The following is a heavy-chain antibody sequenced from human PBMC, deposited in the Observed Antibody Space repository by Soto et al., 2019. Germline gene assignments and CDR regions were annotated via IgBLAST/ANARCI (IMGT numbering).Heavy chain of an antibody. CDR2: TYYRSKWYN. V-gene: IGHV6-1*01. J-gene: IGHJ5*02. D-gene: IGHD3-9*01. CDR1: GDSVSSNSAA. CDR3: ARDLIDYDILTGYYYNRFDP. Sequence: SQTLSLTCAISGDSVSSNSAAWNWIRQSPSRGLEWLGRTYYRSKWYNDYAVSVKSRITINPDTSKNQFSLQLNSVTPEDTAVYYCARDLIDYDILTGYYYNRFDPWGQGTLVTVSS.